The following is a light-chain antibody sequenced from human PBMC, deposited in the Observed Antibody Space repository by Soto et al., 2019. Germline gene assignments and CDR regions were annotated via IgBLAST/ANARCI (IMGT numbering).Light chain of an antibody. CDR1: HSVSSNY. CDR2: RAS. Sequence: DIVLTQSPGTLSLSPGEGATLSCRASHSVSSNYLAWYQQKPGQTPKVLIYRASTRAAGIPARFSASGTGTDFTLTISDAQPEDFAVYYCHQRQSWPRTFGQGTKVDIK. V-gene: IGKV3-11*01. CDR3: HQRQSWPRT. J-gene: IGKJ1*01.